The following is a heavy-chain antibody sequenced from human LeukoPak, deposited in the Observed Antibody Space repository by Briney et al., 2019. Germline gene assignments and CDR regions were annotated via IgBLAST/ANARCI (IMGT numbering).Heavy chain of an antibody. D-gene: IGHD5-24*01. V-gene: IGHV3-7*01. CDR2: LNQDGSEK. CDR3: ARERDGRFFDY. CDR1: GLRFGSFW. Sequence: PGGSLRLSCAASGLRFGSFWMSWVRQAPGKGLEWVANLNQDGSEKYFVDSVRGRFTISRDNSKNSLHLQMNTLRAEDTAVYYCARERDGRFFDYWGQGTLVTVSS. J-gene: IGHJ4*02.